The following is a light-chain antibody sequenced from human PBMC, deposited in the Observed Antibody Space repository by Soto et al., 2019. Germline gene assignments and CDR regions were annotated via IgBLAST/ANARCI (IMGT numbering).Light chain of an antibody. CDR3: QKYDSAPLT. V-gene: IGKV1-27*01. CDR1: QGIRNY. Sequence: DIQMTQSPSSLSASVRDRVSITCRASQGIRNYLAWYQQKPGRAPNLLIYAASTLQSGVPSRFSGSGSGTDFTLTISSLQPEDVATYYCQKYDSAPLTFGPGTTVDI. CDR2: AAS. J-gene: IGKJ3*01.